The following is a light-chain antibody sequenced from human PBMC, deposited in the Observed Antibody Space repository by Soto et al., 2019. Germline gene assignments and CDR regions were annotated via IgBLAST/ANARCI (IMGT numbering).Light chain of an antibody. Sequence: QSALAQPPSASGSPGQSVTISCTGSGSDIGAYNFVSWYQQQPGKAPKLMIFGVTERPSGVPDRFSGSKSGNTASLTVSGLQADDEAVYYCYSYAGRNIWVFGGGTKLTLL. J-gene: IGLJ3*02. CDR2: GVT. V-gene: IGLV2-8*01. CDR1: GSDIGAYNF. CDR3: YSYAGRNIWV.